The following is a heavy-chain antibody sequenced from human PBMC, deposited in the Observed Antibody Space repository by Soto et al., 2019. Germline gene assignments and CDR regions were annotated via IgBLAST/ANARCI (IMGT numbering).Heavy chain of an antibody. CDR2: ISGSGGST. CDR3: AKDILEWLPPPRYFDY. Sequence: GGSLRLSCAASGFTFSSYAMSWVRQAPGKGLEWVSAISGSGGSTYYADSVKGRFTISRDNSKNTLYLQMNSLRAEDTAVYYCAKDILEWLPPPRYFDYWGQGTLVTVSS. D-gene: IGHD3-3*01. J-gene: IGHJ4*02. CDR1: GFTFSSYA. V-gene: IGHV3-23*01.